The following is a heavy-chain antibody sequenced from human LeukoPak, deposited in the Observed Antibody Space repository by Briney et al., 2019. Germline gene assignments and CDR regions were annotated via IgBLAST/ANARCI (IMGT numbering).Heavy chain of an antibody. CDR3: ARGRPGHF. CDR1: GFIFSQYS. V-gene: IGHV4-4*02. CDR2: ISHSGST. J-gene: IGHJ4*02. Sequence: GSLRLSCAASGFIFSQYSMNWVRQPPGKGLEWIGEISHSGSTNYNPSLKSRVTISVDKSQNQFSLKLNSVTAADTAVYYCARGRPGHFWGQGTLVTVSS. D-gene: IGHD1-14*01.